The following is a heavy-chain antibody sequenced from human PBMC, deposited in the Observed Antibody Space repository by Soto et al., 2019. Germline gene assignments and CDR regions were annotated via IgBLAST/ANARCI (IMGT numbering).Heavy chain of an antibody. V-gene: IGHV4-61*01. D-gene: IGHD3-3*01. CDR2: VYHTGRT. J-gene: IGHJ4*02. CDR1: GGSFKGGSSS. Sequence: PSETMSLTCTVSGGSFKGGSSSWSWIRQPPGKGLEWIGYVYHTGRTSYNPSLKSRVSISMDTSKNQFSLNLDSVTAADTAVYFCARDFAYFDSWGQGTLVTVSS. CDR3: ARDFAYFDS.